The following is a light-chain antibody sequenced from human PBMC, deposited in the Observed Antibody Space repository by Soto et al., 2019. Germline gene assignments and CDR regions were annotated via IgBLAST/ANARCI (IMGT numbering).Light chain of an antibody. CDR3: QQYGSSRTA. J-gene: IGKJ2*01. Sequence: EIVLTQSPGTLSLSPGERATLSCRASQSVSSSYLAWYQHKHGQAPRLLIYGASRRATGIPDRVSGSGSGTDFTLTISRLEPEDFAVYYCQQYGSSRTAFGQGTKLEIK. CDR2: GAS. CDR1: QSVSSSY. V-gene: IGKV3-20*01.